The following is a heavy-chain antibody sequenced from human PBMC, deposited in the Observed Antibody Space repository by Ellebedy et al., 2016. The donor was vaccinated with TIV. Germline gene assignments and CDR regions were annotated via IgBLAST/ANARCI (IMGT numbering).Heavy chain of an antibody. D-gene: IGHD3-10*01. CDR1: GFTFSSYW. V-gene: IGHV3-7*01. J-gene: IGHJ5*02. CDR2: IKEDGSEK. Sequence: PGGSLRLSCAASGFTFSSYWMSWVRQAPGKGLEWVANIKEDGSEKYYVDSVKGRFTISRDNAKNSLYRQMNSLRAEDTAVYYCARVPWGSGAVNWFDPWGQGTLVTVSS. CDR3: ARVPWGSGAVNWFDP.